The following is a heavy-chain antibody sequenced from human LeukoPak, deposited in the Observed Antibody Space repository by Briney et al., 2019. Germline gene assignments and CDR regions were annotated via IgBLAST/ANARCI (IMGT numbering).Heavy chain of an antibody. CDR3: ARHTRDAAAEWYYYYGMDV. V-gene: IGHV5-10-1*01. CDR2: IDPSDSYT. J-gene: IGHJ6*02. D-gene: IGHD6-13*01. Sequence: GESLKISWKGSGYSFTSYWISWVRQMPGKGLEWMGRIDPSDSYTNSSPSFQGHVTISADKSISTAYLQWSSLKASDTAMYYCARHTRDAAAEWYYYYGMDVWGQGTTVTVSS. CDR1: GYSFTSYW.